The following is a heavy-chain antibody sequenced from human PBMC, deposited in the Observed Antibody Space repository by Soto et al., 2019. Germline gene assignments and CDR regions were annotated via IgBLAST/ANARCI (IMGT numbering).Heavy chain of an antibody. CDR3: ARDRDDIVVVPAAPAGMDV. CDR1: GFTFSSYS. Sequence: EVQLVESGGGLVKPGGSLRLSCAASGFTFSSYSMNWVRQAPGKGLEWVSSISSSSSYIYYADSVKGRFTISRDNAKNSLYLXMNSLRAEDTAVYYCARDRDDIVVVPAAPAGMDVWGQGTTVTVSS. D-gene: IGHD2-2*01. J-gene: IGHJ6*02. V-gene: IGHV3-21*01. CDR2: ISSSSSYI.